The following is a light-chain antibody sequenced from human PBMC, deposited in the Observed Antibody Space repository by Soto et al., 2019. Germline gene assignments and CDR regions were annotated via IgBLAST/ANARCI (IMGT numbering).Light chain of an antibody. CDR3: KQRTSWPLLT. V-gene: IGKV3-11*01. CDR2: DAS. CDR1: QSVSNS. Sequence: DIVLTQSPATLSLSPGERASLSCRASQSVSNSLAWYQQKPGQPPRLLLYDASTRATGIPARFTGSGSGTDFTLAISSLEPEDFAVYYCKQRTSWPLLTFGGGTKVEIK. J-gene: IGKJ4*01.